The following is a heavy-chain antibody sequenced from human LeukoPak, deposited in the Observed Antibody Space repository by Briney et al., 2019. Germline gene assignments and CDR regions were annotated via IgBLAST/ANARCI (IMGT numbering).Heavy chain of an antibody. J-gene: IGHJ4*02. D-gene: IGHD2-8*01. V-gene: IGHV5-51*01. Sequence: GESLKISCKGSGYTFTTSWLGWVRQMPGKGLEWMGIIYPSDSDTTYSLSFQGQVTISADKSISTAYLQWSSLKASDTAVYYCARLYGRYFDFWGQGTLVTVSS. CDR2: IYPSDSDT. CDR1: GYTFTTSW. CDR3: ARLYGRYFDF.